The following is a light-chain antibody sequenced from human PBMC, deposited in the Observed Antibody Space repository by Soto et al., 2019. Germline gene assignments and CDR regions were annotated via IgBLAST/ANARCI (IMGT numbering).Light chain of an antibody. J-gene: IGLJ3*02. CDR3: QTWGTGIRV. CDR1: SGHSSNA. CDR2: INNDGSH. V-gene: IGLV4-69*01. Sequence: QAVVTQSPSASASLGASVKLTCSLNSGHSSNAIAWHQQQPERGPRFLMKINNDGSHIKGDGIPDRFSGSSSGAERYLTISGLQSEDEAAYYCQTWGTGIRVFGGGTQLTVL.